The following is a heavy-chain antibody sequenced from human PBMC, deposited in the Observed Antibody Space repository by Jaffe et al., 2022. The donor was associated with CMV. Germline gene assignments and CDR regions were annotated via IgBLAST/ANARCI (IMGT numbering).Heavy chain of an antibody. CDR3: ARSLYCSSTSCWGTFDY. D-gene: IGHD2-2*01. CDR1: GYTFTGYY. J-gene: IGHJ4*02. Sequence: QVQLVQSGAEVKKPGASVKVSCKASGYTFTGYYMHWVRQAPGQGLEWMGWINPNSGGTNYAQKFQGWVTMTRDTSISTAYMELSRLRSDDTAVYYCARSLYCSSTSCWGTFDYWGQGTLVTVSS. V-gene: IGHV1-2*04. CDR2: INPNSGGT.